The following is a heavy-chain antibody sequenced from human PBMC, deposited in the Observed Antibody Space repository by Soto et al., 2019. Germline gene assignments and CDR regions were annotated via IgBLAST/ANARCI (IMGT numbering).Heavy chain of an antibody. J-gene: IGHJ4*02. CDR2: INGDGTSV. D-gene: IGHD6-19*01. Sequence: EVQLVESGGGLVQPGGSLRLSCAASGFTFSNHWMHWVRQVPGKGLVWVSRINGDGTSVSYADSVKGRFTISRDNAKNTLSLQMNSLGAEDTAVYYCAIDPGDSTGWFYFDSWGQGTLVIVSS. V-gene: IGHV3-74*01. CDR1: GFTFSNHW. CDR3: AIDPGDSTGWFYFDS.